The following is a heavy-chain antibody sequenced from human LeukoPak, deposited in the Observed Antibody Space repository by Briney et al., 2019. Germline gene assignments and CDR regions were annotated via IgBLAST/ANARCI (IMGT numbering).Heavy chain of an antibody. Sequence: GGSLRLSCAASGFIFRSFAMHWVRQAPGKGLEWVAVILYDGSNQYYADSVKGRFTISRDNSKNTLHLQMNSLRPEDTAVYYCAKDIRVVTAIRLGLDYWGQGTLVTVSS. J-gene: IGHJ4*02. CDR2: ILYDGSNQ. V-gene: IGHV3-30-3*01. CDR3: AKDIRVVTAIRLGLDY. D-gene: IGHD2-21*02. CDR1: GFIFRSFA.